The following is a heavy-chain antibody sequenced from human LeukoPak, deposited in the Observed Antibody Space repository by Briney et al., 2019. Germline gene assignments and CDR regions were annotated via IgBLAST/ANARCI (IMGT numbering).Heavy chain of an antibody. CDR3: AKGGSFWSHYFPANWFDP. Sequence: GGSLRLSCAASGFTFSSYAMTWVRQAPGKGLEWVSGISGSGGSTYDADSVKGRFTISRDNSKNTLYLQMNSLRAEDTAVYYYAKGGSFWSHYFPANWFDPWGQGTLVTVSS. CDR1: GFTFSSYA. V-gene: IGHV3-23*01. D-gene: IGHD3-3*01. J-gene: IGHJ5*02. CDR2: ISGSGGST.